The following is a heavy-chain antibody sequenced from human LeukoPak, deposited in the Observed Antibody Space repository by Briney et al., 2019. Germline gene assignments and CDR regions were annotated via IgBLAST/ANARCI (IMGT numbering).Heavy chain of an antibody. CDR2: ISSSGSTI. J-gene: IGHJ4*02. CDR1: GFTFSSYE. Sequence: GGPLRLSCAASGFTFSSYEMNWVRQAPGKGLEWVSYISSSGSTIYYADSVKGRFTISRDNAKNSLYLQMNSLRAEDTAVYYCARGYYDYVWGSYRPYYFDYWGQGTLVTVSS. V-gene: IGHV3-48*03. CDR3: ARGYYDYVWGSYRPYYFDY. D-gene: IGHD3-16*02.